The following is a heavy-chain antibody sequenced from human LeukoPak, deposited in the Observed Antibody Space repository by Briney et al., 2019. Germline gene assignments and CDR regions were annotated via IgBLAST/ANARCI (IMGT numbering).Heavy chain of an antibody. J-gene: IGHJ5*01. CDR3: AREGASGGYDWGWLDS. V-gene: IGHV4-38-2*02. D-gene: IGHD5-12*01. Sequence: PSETLSLTCAVSNYSISSGYYWAWIRQPPGKGLEWIGTIYHIGTTPYNPPLRSRVTISVDMSKNQFSPKLHSVTAAASHVYFCAREGASGGYDWGWLDSWGQGTLVTVSS. CDR2: IYHIGTT. CDR1: NYSISSGYY.